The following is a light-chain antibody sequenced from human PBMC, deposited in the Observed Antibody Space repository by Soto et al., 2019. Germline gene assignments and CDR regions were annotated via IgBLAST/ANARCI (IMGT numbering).Light chain of an antibody. V-gene: IGLV3-21*02. Sequence: SYELTQPPSVSVAPGQTARISCGGHNIGSKTVHWYQQMPGQAPVLVVYDDAHRPSGIPGRFSGSNSGNTATLTISRVEAGDEAVYYCQVWDSASDQLYVFGTGTKVTVL. J-gene: IGLJ1*01. CDR3: QVWDSASDQLYV. CDR1: NIGSKT. CDR2: DDA.